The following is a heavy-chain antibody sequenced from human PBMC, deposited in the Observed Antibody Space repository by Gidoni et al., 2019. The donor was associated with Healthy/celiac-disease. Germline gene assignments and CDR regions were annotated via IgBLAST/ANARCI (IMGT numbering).Heavy chain of an antibody. CDR3: TRGPYYYDSSGYLFDY. D-gene: IGHD3-22*01. Sequence: EVQLVESGGGLVKPGRSLRLSCTASGFTVGDYAMSWFRQAPGKGLEWVGFSRSKAYGGTTEYAASVKGRFTISRDDSKSIAYLQMNSLKTEDTAVYYCTRGPYYYDSSGYLFDYWGQGTLVTVSS. CDR1: GFTVGDYA. CDR2: SRSKAYGGTT. J-gene: IGHJ4*02. V-gene: IGHV3-49*05.